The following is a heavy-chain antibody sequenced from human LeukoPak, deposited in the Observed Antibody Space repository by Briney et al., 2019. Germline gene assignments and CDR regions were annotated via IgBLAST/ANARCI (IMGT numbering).Heavy chain of an antibody. CDR2: ISYDGSNK. D-gene: IGHD6-6*01. Sequence: PGRSLRLSCAASGFTFSSYAMHWVRQAPGKGLEWVAVISYDGSNKYYADSVEGQFTISRDNSKNTLYLQMNSLRAEDTAVYYCARDRSSGYYYYYGMDVWGQGTTVTVSS. CDR1: GFTFSSYA. J-gene: IGHJ6*02. V-gene: IGHV3-30-3*01. CDR3: ARDRSSGYYYYYGMDV.